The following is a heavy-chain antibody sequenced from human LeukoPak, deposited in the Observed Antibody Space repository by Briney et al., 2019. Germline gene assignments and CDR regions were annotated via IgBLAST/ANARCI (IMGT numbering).Heavy chain of an antibody. Sequence: GGSLRLSCADSGFTFSSYAMSWVRQAPGKGLEWVSAISGSGGTTYYADSVKGRFTISRDNSKNTLYLQMNSLRAEDTAVYYCAKKKNWGLYAFDIWGQGTIVTVSS. V-gene: IGHV3-23*01. D-gene: IGHD7-27*01. CDR2: ISGSGGTT. CDR1: GFTFSSYA. CDR3: AKKKNWGLYAFDI. J-gene: IGHJ3*02.